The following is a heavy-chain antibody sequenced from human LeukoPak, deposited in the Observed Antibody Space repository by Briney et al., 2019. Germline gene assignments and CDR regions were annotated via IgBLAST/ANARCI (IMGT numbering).Heavy chain of an antibody. CDR2: IFYSGST. Sequence: SETLSLTCTVSGGSISSSSYYWGWIRQPPGKGLEWIGTIFYSGSTYYSPSLKSRVTMSVDTSKSQFSLKLTSVTAADTAVYYCASHLRYGSGYYYIDYWGQGTLVTVSP. J-gene: IGHJ4*02. D-gene: IGHD3-10*01. CDR3: ASHLRYGSGYYYIDY. V-gene: IGHV4-39*01. CDR1: GGSISSSSYY.